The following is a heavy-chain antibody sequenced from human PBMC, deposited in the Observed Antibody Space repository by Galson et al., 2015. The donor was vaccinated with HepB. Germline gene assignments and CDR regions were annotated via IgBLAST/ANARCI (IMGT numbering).Heavy chain of an antibody. CDR3: ARDCIVVVPAAIQRYWYFDL. D-gene: IGHD2-2*01. CDR2: IYTSGST. CDR1: GGSISSYY. J-gene: IGHJ2*01. Sequence: ETLSLTCTVSGGSISSYYWSWIRQPAGKGLEWIGRIYTSGSTNYNPSLKSRVTMSVDTSKNQFSLKLSSVTAADTAVYYCARDCIVVVPAAIQRYWYFDLWGRGTLVTVSS. V-gene: IGHV4-4*07.